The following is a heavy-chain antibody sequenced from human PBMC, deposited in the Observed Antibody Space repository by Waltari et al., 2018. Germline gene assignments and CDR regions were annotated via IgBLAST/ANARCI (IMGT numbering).Heavy chain of an antibody. Sequence: QLQLQESGPGLVKPSETLSLTCTVSGCSLRSTRYYWGWIRQPPGKWREWIGSIYYSGSTYYNPSLKSRVTISVDTSKNQFSLKLSSVTAADTAVYYCARRSENDSSGYYSGDAFDIWGQGTMVTVSS. V-gene: IGHV4-39*01. CDR1: GCSLRSTRYY. D-gene: IGHD3-22*01. CDR3: ARRSENDSSGYYSGDAFDI. J-gene: IGHJ3*02. CDR2: IYYSGST.